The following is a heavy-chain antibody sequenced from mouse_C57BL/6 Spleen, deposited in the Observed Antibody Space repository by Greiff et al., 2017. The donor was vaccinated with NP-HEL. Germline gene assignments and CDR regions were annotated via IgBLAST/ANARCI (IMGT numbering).Heavy chain of an antibody. Sequence: VQLKQSGPGMVKPSQSLSLTCTVTGYSITSGYDWHWIRHFPGNKLEWMGYISYSGSTNYNPSLKSRISITHDTSKNHFFLKLNSVTTEDTATYYCAREGVYFDYWGQGTTLTVSS. J-gene: IGHJ2*01. V-gene: IGHV3-1*01. CDR2: ISYSGST. CDR3: AREGVYFDY. CDR1: GYSITSGYD.